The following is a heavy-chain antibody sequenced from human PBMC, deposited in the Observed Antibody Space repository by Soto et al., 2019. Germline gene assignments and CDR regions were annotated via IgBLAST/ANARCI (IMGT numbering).Heavy chain of an antibody. Sequence: EVQLVESGGGLVQPGRSLRLSCAASGFTFDDYATHWVRQAPGKGLEWVSGISWNSGSIGYADSVKGRFTISRDNAKNSLYLQMNSLRAEDTALYYCAISRGGYNYFDYWGQGTLVTVSS. V-gene: IGHV3-9*01. CDR3: AISRGGYNYFDY. J-gene: IGHJ4*02. CDR2: ISWNSGSI. D-gene: IGHD1-26*01. CDR1: GFTFDDYA.